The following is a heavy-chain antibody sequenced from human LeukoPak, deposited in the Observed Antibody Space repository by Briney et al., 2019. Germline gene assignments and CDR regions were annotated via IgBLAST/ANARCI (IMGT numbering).Heavy chain of an antibody. J-gene: IGHJ4*02. CDR3: ARLCTGGYNLCL. V-gene: IGHV4-39*01. CDR2: IYYSGST. CDR1: GGSVTDYY. Sequence: TSETLSLTCTVSGGSVTDYYWSWIRQPPGKGLEWIGSIYYSGSTYYNPSLKSRVTISVDTSKNQFSLKLSSVTAADTAVYYCARLCTGGYNLCLWGQGTLVTVSS. D-gene: IGHD5-24*01.